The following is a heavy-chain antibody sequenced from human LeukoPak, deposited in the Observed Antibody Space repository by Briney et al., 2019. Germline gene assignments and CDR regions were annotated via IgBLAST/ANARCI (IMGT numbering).Heavy chain of an antibody. Sequence: PSETLSLTCTVSGGAIASGGYSWNWIRQSLGEGLEWIGCIYDRGPAYYNPSLKSRFTISVDRPKNQFFLNVTSLTAADTAVYYCARSRQASGLFSFWGQGTPVVVSS. D-gene: IGHD3-10*01. CDR3: ARSRQASGLFSF. J-gene: IGHJ4*02. CDR1: GGAIASGGYS. CDR2: IYDRGPA. V-gene: IGHV4-30-2*06.